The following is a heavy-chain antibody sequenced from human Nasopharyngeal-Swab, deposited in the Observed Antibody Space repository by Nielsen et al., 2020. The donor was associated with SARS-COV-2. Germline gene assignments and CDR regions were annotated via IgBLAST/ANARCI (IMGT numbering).Heavy chain of an antibody. J-gene: IGHJ6*03. CDR1: GFTFSSYS. CDR2: ISSSSSYI. Sequence: GESLKISCAASGFTFSSYSMNWVRQAPGKGLEWVSSISSSSSYIYYADSVKGRFTISRDNAKNSLYLQMNSLRAEGTAVYYCASDYCSSTSCYFGADYYYMDVWGKGTTVTVSS. V-gene: IGHV3-21*01. CDR3: ASDYCSSTSCYFGADYYYMDV. D-gene: IGHD2-2*01.